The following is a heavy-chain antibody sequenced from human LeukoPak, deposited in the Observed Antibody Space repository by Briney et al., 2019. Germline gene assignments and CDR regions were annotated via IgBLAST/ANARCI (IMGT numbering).Heavy chain of an antibody. CDR2: IYYSGST. CDR3: ARTTKSTYYYDSSGYYYPPRFDY. Sequence: PSETLSLTCTVSGGSVSSGSYYWSWIRQPPGKGLEWIGYIYYSGSTNYNPSLKSRVTISVDTSKNQFSLKLSSVTAADTAVYYCARTTKSTYYYDSSGYYYPPRFDYWGQGTLVTVSS. D-gene: IGHD3-22*01. J-gene: IGHJ4*02. V-gene: IGHV4-61*01. CDR1: GGSVSSGSYY.